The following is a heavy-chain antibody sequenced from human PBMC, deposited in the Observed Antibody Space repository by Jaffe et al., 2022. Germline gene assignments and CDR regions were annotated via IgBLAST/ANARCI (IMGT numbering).Heavy chain of an antibody. CDR1: GYSISSGYY. V-gene: IGHV4-38-2*01. Sequence: QVQLQESGPGLVKPSETLSLTCAVSGYSISSGYYWGWIRQPPGKGLEWIGSIYHSGSTYYNPSLKSRVTISVDTSKNQFSLKLSSVTAADTAVYYCARGGYYYDSSGYSVPHYHAFDIWGQGTMVTVSS. CDR2: IYHSGST. J-gene: IGHJ3*02. D-gene: IGHD3-22*01. CDR3: ARGGYYYDSSGYSVPHYHAFDI.